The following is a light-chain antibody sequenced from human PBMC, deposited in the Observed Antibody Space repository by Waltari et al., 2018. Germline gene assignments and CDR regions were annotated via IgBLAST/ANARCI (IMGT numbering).Light chain of an antibody. V-gene: IGLV6-57*03. CDR3: QSYGDNYQLV. Sequence: NFILTQPHSVSESPGKTVTISCTRSSGSITRNYVQWYQQRPGSAPTNVIYEDDQRPSGVPDRFSGSVNRSSNSVSLTISGLETEDEADYYCQSYGDNYQLVFGGGTKLTV. CDR2: EDD. J-gene: IGLJ2*01. CDR1: SGSITRNY.